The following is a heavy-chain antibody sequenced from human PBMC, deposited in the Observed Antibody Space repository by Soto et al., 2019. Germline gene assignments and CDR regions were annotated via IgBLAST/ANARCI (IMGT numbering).Heavy chain of an antibody. CDR1: GYTFTGYY. CDR3: ARGEGYNMQDDYYYYGMDV. CDR2: INPNSGGT. D-gene: IGHD5-12*01. J-gene: IGHJ6*02. Sequence: ASVKVSCKASGYTFTGYYMHWVRQAPGQGLEWMGWINPNSGGTNYAQKFQGWVTMTRDTSISTAYMELSRLRSDDTAVYYCARGEGYNMQDDYYYYGMDVWGQGTTVTVSS. V-gene: IGHV1-2*04.